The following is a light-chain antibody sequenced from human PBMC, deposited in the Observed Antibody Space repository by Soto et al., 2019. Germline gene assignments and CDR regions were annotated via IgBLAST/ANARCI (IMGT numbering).Light chain of an antibody. J-gene: IGKJ2*01. CDR3: QQYSSSCPT. Sequence: DLQMTQSPSTLSASVGDRVTITCRASQSISSWLAWYQQKPGKAPKLLIYGASSLESGVPSRFSGSGSVTEFTLTIDSLQPDDFATYYCQQYSSSCPTFGKGTKLQI. V-gene: IGKV1-5*01. CDR2: GAS. CDR1: QSISSW.